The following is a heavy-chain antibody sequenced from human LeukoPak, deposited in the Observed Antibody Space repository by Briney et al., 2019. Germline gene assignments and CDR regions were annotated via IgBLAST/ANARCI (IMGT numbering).Heavy chain of an antibody. J-gene: IGHJ4*02. D-gene: IGHD2-2*03. CDR3: ERAPMDMPNFFDY. CDR2: ISYDGSNK. CDR1: GFTFSSYA. V-gene: IGHV3-30-3*01. Sequence: GGSLRLSCAASGFTFSSYAMHWVRQAPGKGLEWVAVISYDGSNKYYADSVKGRFTISRDNSKNTLYLQMNSLRAEDTAVYYCERAPMDMPNFFDYWGQGTLVTVSS.